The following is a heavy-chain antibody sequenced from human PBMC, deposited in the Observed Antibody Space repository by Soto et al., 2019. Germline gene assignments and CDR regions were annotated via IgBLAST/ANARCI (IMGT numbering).Heavy chain of an antibody. CDR2: INVYNGNT. CDR1: GYTFTNYG. D-gene: IGHD3-22*01. CDR3: ARDDLDSSGPLD. Sequence: ASVKVSCKASGYTFTNYGISWVRQAPGQGLEWMGWINVYNGNTKYAQKVQGRVTMTTDTSTSTAYMELRSLRSDGTAVYYCARDDLDSSGPLDWGQGTLVTVSS. V-gene: IGHV1-18*01. J-gene: IGHJ4*02.